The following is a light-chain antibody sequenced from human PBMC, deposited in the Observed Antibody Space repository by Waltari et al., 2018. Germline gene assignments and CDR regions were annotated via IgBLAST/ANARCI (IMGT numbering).Light chain of an antibody. CDR3: QQYNNWPPLMYT. V-gene: IGKV3-15*01. Sequence: EIVMTQSPATLSVSPGERATLSCKASQSVSSNLDWYQQKPGQAPRLLIYGASTRATGIPARFSGSWSGTEFTLTISSLQSEDFAVYYCQQYNNWPPLMYTFGQGTKLEIK. J-gene: IGKJ2*01. CDR1: QSVSSN. CDR2: GAS.